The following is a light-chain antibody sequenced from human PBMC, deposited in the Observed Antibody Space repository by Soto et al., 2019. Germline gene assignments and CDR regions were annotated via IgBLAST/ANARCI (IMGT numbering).Light chain of an antibody. CDR2: GAS. CDR1: QSVSNNY. J-gene: IGKJ1*01. V-gene: IGKV3-20*01. CDR3: QQYISSPLT. Sequence: EIVLTQSPGTLSLSPGERATLSCRASQSVSNNYLAWYQQKPGQAPRLVIYGASNRATGIPDRFSASGSGTDFTLTISRLEPEDFAVYYCQQYISSPLTCGQGTKVEIK.